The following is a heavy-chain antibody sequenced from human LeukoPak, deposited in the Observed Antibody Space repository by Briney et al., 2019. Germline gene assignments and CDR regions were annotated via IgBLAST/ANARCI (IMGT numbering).Heavy chain of an antibody. V-gene: IGHV4-39*07. Sequence: SETLSLTCTVSGGSISSSSYYWGWIRQPPGKGLEWIRSIYYSGSTYYNPSLKSRVTISVDTSKNQFSLKLSSVTAADTAVYYCARGWVVAATHYGMDVWGQGTTVTVSS. CDR1: GGSISSSSYY. D-gene: IGHD2-15*01. CDR2: IYYSGST. CDR3: ARGWVVAATHYGMDV. J-gene: IGHJ6*02.